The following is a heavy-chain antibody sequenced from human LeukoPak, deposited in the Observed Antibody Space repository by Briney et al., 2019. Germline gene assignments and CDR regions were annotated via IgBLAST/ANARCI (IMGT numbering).Heavy chain of an antibody. CDR3: ARPYCSSTSCYPTAWFDP. CDR2: ISAYNGNT. J-gene: IGHJ5*02. Sequence: GASVKVSCKASGYTFTSYGISWVRQAPGQGLEWMGWISAYNGNTNYAQKLQGRVTMTTDTSTSTAYMELRSLRSDGTAVYYCARPYCSSTSCYPTAWFDPWGQGTLVTVSS. V-gene: IGHV1-18*01. D-gene: IGHD2-2*01. CDR1: GYTFTSYG.